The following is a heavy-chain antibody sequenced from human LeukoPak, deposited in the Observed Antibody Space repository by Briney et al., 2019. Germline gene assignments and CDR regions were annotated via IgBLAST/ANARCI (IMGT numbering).Heavy chain of an antibody. CDR3: AKLGIVVVVAATTWFDP. Sequence: GGSLRLSCAASGFTFSSYAMSWVRQAPGKGLEWVSAISGSGGSTYYADSVKGRFTISRDNSKNTLYLQMNSLRAEDPAVYYCAKLGIVVVVAATTWFDPWGQGTLVTVSS. CDR2: ISGSGGST. V-gene: IGHV3-23*01. J-gene: IGHJ5*02. D-gene: IGHD2-15*01. CDR1: GFTFSSYA.